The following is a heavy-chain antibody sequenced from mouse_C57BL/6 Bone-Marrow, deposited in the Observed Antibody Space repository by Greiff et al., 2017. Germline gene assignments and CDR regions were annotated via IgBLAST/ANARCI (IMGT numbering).Heavy chain of an antibody. Sequence: DVKLVESEGGLVQPGSSMKLSCTASGFTFSDYYMAWVRQVPEKGLEWVANINYDGSSTYYLDSLKSRFIISRDNAKNILYLQMSSLKSEDTATYYCARDRFPYAMDYWGQGTSVTVSS. V-gene: IGHV5-16*01. J-gene: IGHJ4*01. CDR1: GFTFSDYY. CDR3: ARDRFPYAMDY. CDR2: INYDGSST.